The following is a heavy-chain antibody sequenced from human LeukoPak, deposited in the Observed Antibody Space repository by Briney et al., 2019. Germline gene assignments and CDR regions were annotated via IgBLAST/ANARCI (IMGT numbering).Heavy chain of an antibody. J-gene: IGHJ4*02. CDR1: GFTFSSYS. CDR2: IKQDGSEK. CDR3: ARVQRWLVIYGGFDY. V-gene: IGHV3-7*01. D-gene: IGHD6-19*01. Sequence: GVSLRLSCAASGFTFSSYSMSWVRQAPGKGLEWVANIKQDGSEKYYVDSVKGRFTISRDNAKNSLYLQMNSLRAEDTAVYYCARVQRWLVIYGGFDYWGQGTLVTVSS.